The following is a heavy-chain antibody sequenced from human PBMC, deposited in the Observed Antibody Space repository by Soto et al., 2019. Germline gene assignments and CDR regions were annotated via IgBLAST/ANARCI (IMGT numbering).Heavy chain of an antibody. Sequence: QVQLVESGGGVVQPGTSLRLSCAASGFTFKNYGMYWVRQAPGKGLEWVAIVYYDGSNQYYADSVKGRFTISRDNSKNTLYLQMNSLRVDDTAMYYCARDLSDYWGQGTLVTVSS. V-gene: IGHV3-33*01. CDR2: VYYDGSNQ. J-gene: IGHJ4*02. CDR3: ARDLSDY. CDR1: GFTFKNYG.